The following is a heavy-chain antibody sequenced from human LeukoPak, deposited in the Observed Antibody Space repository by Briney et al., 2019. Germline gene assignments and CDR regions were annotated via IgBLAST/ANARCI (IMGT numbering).Heavy chain of an antibody. CDR2: IRYDGS. D-gene: IGHD6-13*01. CDR1: GFIFRNYG. Sequence: PGGSLRLSCAASGFIFRNYGMHWVRQAPGKGLEWVACIRYDGSKYADSVKGRFTISRDDSNNMAYLQMDSLKNEDTAVYYCARAGVIAAAYWFDPWGQGTLVTVSS. V-gene: IGHV3-30*02. J-gene: IGHJ5*02. CDR3: ARAGVIAAAYWFDP.